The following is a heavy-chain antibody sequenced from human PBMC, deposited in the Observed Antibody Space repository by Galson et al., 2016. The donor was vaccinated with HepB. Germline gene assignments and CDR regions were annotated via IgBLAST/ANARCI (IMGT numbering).Heavy chain of an antibody. Sequence: SLRLSCAASGFIFSDFYMSWVRQAPGRGLEWVSYISSSGSNTFYADSAKGRFTISRDNAKNSLYLQMNTLRAEDTAVYYCARRSYDAFDVWGQGTMVTVSS. CDR2: ISSSGSNT. D-gene: IGHD3-10*01. V-gene: IGHV3-11*04. CDR3: ARRSYDAFDV. CDR1: GFIFSDFY. J-gene: IGHJ3*01.